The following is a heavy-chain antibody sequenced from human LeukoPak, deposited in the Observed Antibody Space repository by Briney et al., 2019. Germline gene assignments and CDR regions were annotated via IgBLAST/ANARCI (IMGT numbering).Heavy chain of an antibody. Sequence: ASVNVSCTASGYTFTGYYMHWVRQAPGQGLEWMGWINPNSGGTNYAQKFQGRVTMTRDTSISTAYMELSRLRSDDTAVYYCARDSSPYYYGSGALYYFDYWGQGTLVTVSS. D-gene: IGHD3-10*01. CDR3: ARDSSPYYYGSGALYYFDY. V-gene: IGHV1-2*02. CDR2: INPNSGGT. J-gene: IGHJ4*02. CDR1: GYTFTGYY.